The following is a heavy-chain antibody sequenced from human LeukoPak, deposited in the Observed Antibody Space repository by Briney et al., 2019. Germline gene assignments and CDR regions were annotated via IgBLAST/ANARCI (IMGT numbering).Heavy chain of an antibody. CDR1: GGSISSGDYY. J-gene: IGHJ5*02. D-gene: IGHD1-26*01. CDR3: ARVGGISLNWFDP. V-gene: IGHV4-30-4*01. Sequence: SETLSLTCTVSGGSISSGDYYWSWIRQPPGKGLEWIGYIYYSGSTYYNPSLKSRVTISVDTSKNQFSLKLSSVAAADTAVYYCARVGGISLNWFDPWGQGTLVTVSS. CDR2: IYYSGST.